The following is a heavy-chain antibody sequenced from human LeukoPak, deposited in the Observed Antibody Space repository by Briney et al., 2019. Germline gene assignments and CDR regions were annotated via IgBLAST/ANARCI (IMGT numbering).Heavy chain of an antibody. J-gene: IGHJ4*02. V-gene: IGHV4-34*01. CDR2: IYESGTT. D-gene: IGHD2-15*01. Sequence: PSETLSLTCAVYGESLNSYYWSWVPQPPGEGWEGIGEIYESGTTKYNPSLKSRVAISMVPSKQQFSLRLSSVTAADTAVYYCARGAWATRLASWGLGTPVIVSS. CDR1: GESLNSYY. CDR3: ARGAWATRLAS.